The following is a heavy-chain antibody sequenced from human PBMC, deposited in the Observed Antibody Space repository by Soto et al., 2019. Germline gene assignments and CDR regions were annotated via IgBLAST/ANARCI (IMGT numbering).Heavy chain of an antibody. CDR3: ARGGIAVAGAFDI. Sequence: QVQLQESGPGLVKPSETLSLTCTVSGGSISSYYWSWIRQPPGKGLEWIGYIYYSGSTNYNPSLKGRVTISVDTSKNQFSLKLSSVNAADTAVYYCARGGIAVAGAFDIWGQGTMVTVSS. CDR1: GGSISSYY. V-gene: IGHV4-59*01. J-gene: IGHJ3*02. CDR2: IYYSGST. D-gene: IGHD6-19*01.